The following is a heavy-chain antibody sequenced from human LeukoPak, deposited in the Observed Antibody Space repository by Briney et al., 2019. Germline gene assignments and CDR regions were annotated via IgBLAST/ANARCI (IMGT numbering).Heavy chain of an antibody. J-gene: IGHJ4*02. V-gene: IGHV4-39*01. D-gene: IGHD6-19*01. CDR3: ARHKGTAVAALDY. Sequence: AETVALTCTVSGGSISSSSYYWGWNRPPPGKGLEWIGSIYYIGSTYYTPTLTSRVTISTDTSKNQFSPKLSSVTAADTAVYYCARHKGTAVAALDYLGQGTQVTVSS. CDR1: GGSISSSSYY. CDR2: IYYIGST.